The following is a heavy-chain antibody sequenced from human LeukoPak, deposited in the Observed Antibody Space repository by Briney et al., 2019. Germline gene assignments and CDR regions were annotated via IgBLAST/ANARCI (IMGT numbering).Heavy chain of an antibody. CDR3: ATSGAVRNYYFDY. D-gene: IGHD6-6*01. CDR1: GFTFSSHE. Sequence: PGGSLRLSCAASGFTFSSHEMNWVRQAPGKGLEWISYISSSGSPIYYADSVKGRFTISRDDANDSLYLQMNSLRAEDTAVYYCATSGAVRNYYFDYWGQGTLVSVSS. V-gene: IGHV3-48*03. CDR2: ISSSGSPI. J-gene: IGHJ4*02.